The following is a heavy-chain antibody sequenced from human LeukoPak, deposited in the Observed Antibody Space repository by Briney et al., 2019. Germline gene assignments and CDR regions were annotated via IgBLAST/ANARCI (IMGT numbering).Heavy chain of an antibody. CDR2: INQDESKK. Sequence: PGGSLRLSCAASGFSFSNDWMCWVRQAPGKGLEWVANINQDESKKYYVDSVKGRFTISRDNAKNSLYLQMSSLRAEDTAVYYCAKRSPPQAVAGNIDYWGQGTLVTVSS. D-gene: IGHD6-19*01. CDR3: AKRSPPQAVAGNIDY. J-gene: IGHJ4*02. CDR1: GFSFSNDW. V-gene: IGHV3-7*01.